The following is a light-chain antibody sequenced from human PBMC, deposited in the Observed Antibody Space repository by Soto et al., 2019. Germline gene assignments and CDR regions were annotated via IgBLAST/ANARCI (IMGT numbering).Light chain of an antibody. J-gene: IGKJ4*02. V-gene: IGKV3-20*01. CDR2: GAS. CDR1: QSISSSY. Sequence: EIVLTQSPGTLSLSPGEGGTLSCRASQSISSSYLAWYQQKPGQTPRLLIYGASSRATGIPDRFSGSGSGTDFTLTISRLEPEDFAMYYCQQDGSSPLTFGGGTKVEIK. CDR3: QQDGSSPLT.